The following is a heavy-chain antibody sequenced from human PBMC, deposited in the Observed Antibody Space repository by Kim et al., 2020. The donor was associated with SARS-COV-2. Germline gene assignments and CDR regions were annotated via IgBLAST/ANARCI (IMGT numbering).Heavy chain of an antibody. CDR2: ISGRGDFT. CDR1: KFTFSYYA. V-gene: IGHV3-23*01. Sequence: GGSLRLSCAASKFTFSYYAMNWVRQASGKGLEWVSVISGRGDFTDYADSVKGRFTISRDNSRNTLYLQMNSLRAEDTAVYYCAKGYYDSGNYYTLDFRG. D-gene: IGHD3-10*01. CDR3: AKGYYDSGNYYTLDF. J-gene: IGHJ4*01.